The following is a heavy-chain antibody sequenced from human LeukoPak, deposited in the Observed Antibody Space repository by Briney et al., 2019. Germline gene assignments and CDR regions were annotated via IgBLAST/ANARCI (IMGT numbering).Heavy chain of an antibody. Sequence: GGSLTLSCAASGFPFSSYPMSWVRQAPGKGLEWVSSISSSAGNTYYADSVKGRFTISRDYSKNTLYLQMNSLRAEDTAIYYCAKXRGXRGVIVVPPLDFWGQGTLVTVSS. CDR2: ISSSAGNT. CDR3: AKXRGXRGVIVVPPLDF. J-gene: IGHJ4*02. CDR1: GFPFSSYP. D-gene: IGHD3-16*02. V-gene: IGHV3-23*01.